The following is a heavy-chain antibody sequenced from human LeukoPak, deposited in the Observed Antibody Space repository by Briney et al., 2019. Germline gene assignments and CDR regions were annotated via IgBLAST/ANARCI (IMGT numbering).Heavy chain of an antibody. CDR3: ARDFLLSGSGSHTAFDY. CDR1: GGSISSGDYY. V-gene: IGHV4-30-4*01. D-gene: IGHD3-10*01. CDR2: IYYSGST. J-gene: IGHJ4*02. Sequence: SQALSLTCTVSGGSISSGDYYWSWIRQPPGKGLEWIGYIYYSGSTYYNPSLKSRVTISVDTSKNQFSLKLSSVTAADTAVYYCARDFLLSGSGSHTAFDYWGQGTLVTVSS.